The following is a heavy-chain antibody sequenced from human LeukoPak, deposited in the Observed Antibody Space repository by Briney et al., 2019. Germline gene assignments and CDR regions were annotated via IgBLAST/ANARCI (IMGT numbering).Heavy chain of an antibody. V-gene: IGHV3-21*05. J-gene: IGHJ6*02. Sequence: GGSLRLSCAASGFTFSSYSMNWVRQAPGKGLEWVSYISSSSSYIYYADSVKGRFTISRDNAKNSLYLQMNSLRAEDTAVYYCAREATTKVAVAGTHGMDVWGQGTTVTVSS. D-gene: IGHD6-19*01. CDR2: ISSSSSYI. CDR3: AREATTKVAVAGTHGMDV. CDR1: GFTFSSYS.